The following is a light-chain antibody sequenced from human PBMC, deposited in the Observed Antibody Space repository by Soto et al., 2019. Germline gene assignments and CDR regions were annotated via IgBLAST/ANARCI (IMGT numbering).Light chain of an antibody. CDR3: LQYAGSSYT. J-gene: IGKJ2*01. V-gene: IGKV3-20*01. CDR2: GAS. Sequence: EIVLTQSPGTLSLSPGERATLSCRVSQSLSSNYLAWYQQKPGQAPRPLIYGASTRATGIPDRFSGSGSGTDFTLTISILEPEDFAVYYCLQYAGSSYTFGLGTKLEIK. CDR1: QSLSSNY.